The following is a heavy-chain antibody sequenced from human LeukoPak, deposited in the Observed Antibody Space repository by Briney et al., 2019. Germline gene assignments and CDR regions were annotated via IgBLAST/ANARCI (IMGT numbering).Heavy chain of an antibody. V-gene: IGHV3-33*01. CDR1: GFTFSSYG. J-gene: IGHJ4*02. CDR2: IWYDGSNK. CDR3: ARDGIAAARGFDY. D-gene: IGHD6-13*01. Sequence: GRSLRLSCAASGFTFSSYGMHWVRQAPGKGLEWVAVIWYDGSNKYYADSVKGRSTISRDNSKNTLYLQMNSLRAEDTAVYYCARDGIAAARGFDYWGQGSLVTVST.